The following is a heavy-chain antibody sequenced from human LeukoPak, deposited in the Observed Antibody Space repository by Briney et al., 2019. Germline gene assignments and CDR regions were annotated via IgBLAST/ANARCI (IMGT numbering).Heavy chain of an antibody. D-gene: IGHD2-21*02. CDR2: IYYSGST. CDR3: ARWARGVTAATEYFQH. J-gene: IGHJ1*01. Sequence: SETLSLTCTVSGGSISSYYWSWIRQPPGKGLEWIGYIYYSGSTNYNPSLKSRVTISVDTSENQFSLKLSSVTAADTAVYYCARWARGVTAATEYFQHWGQGTLVTVSS. CDR1: GGSISSYY. V-gene: IGHV4-59*01.